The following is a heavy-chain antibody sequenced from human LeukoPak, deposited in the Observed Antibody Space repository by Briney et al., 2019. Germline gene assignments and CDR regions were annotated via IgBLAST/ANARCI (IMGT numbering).Heavy chain of an antibody. D-gene: IGHD3-9*01. J-gene: IGHJ4*02. CDR3: TTEGGGNYDILTGYYIPPYYFDY. CDR2: IKSKTDGGTT. V-gene: IGHV3-15*01. Sequence: GGSLRLSCAAPGFTFSNAWMSWVRQAPGKGLEWVGRIKSKTDGGTTDYAAPVKGRFTISRDDSKNTLYLQMNSLKTEDTAVYYCTTEGGGNYDILTGYYIPPYYFDYWGQGTLVTVSS. CDR1: GFTFSNAW.